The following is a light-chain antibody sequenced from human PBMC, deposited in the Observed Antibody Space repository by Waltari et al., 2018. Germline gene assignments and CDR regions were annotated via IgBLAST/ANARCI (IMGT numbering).Light chain of an antibody. Sequence: IVLTQSPATLSLFPGERATLSCRASQSVRSYLAWYQQKPGPAPRLLIYDTSYRATGVPVRFSGSGYGTDYTLTISSLEPEDFAVYYCQHRSVWPLTFGGGTKVEMK. CDR3: QHRSVWPLT. CDR2: DTS. CDR1: QSVRSY. V-gene: IGKV3-11*01. J-gene: IGKJ4*01.